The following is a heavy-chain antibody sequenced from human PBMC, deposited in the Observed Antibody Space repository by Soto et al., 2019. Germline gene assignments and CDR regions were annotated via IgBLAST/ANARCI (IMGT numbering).Heavy chain of an antibody. CDR2: IYYSGST. CDR3: ARASDYGDYVSFYFDY. V-gene: IGHV4-31*03. Sequence: QVQLQESGPGLVKPSQTLSLTCTVSGGSISSGGYYWSWIRQHPGKGLEWIGYIYYSGSTYYNPSLKSRVTISVVTSKNQFSLKLSSVTAADTAVYYCARASDYGDYVSFYFDYWGQGTLVTVSS. CDR1: GGSISSGGYY. J-gene: IGHJ4*02. D-gene: IGHD4-17*01.